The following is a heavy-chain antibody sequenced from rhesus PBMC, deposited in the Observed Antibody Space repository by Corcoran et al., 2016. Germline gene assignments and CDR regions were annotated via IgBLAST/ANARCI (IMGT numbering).Heavy chain of an antibody. V-gene: IGHV4-76*01. CDR3: ARDSGSGYFDY. D-gene: IGHD2-21*01. J-gene: IGHJ4*01. Sequence: QVQLQESGPGVVKPSETLSLTCAVSGGSISSGYDWSWIRQPPGKGLGWIGYIYGISWSTNYNPSPKNRVTSSKDTSKTLFSLELSSVTAADTAVYYCARDSGSGYFDYWGQGVLVTVSS. CDR1: GGSISSGYD. CDR2: IYGISWST.